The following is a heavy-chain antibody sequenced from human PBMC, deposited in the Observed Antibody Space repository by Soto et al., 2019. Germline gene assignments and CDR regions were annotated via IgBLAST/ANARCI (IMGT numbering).Heavy chain of an antibody. CDR2: INYRGST. V-gene: IGHV4-34*01. J-gene: IGHJ6*02. D-gene: IGHD3-3*01. CDR1: GGSFTGYY. Sequence: QVQLQQWGAGLLKPSETLSLTCAVYGGSFTGYYWTWIRQTPGKGLEWIGEINYRGSTYYNPSLESRITMAVDTSKNQFSLKLSSVTAADTAVYFCVRGQPHRITIFEVVIRSYDYGMDVWGQWTTVTVSS. CDR3: VRGQPHRITIFEVVIRSYDYGMDV.